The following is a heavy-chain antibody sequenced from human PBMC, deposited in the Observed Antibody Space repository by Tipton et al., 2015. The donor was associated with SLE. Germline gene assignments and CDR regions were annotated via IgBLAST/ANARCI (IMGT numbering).Heavy chain of an antibody. CDR1: GYTFTTYG. CDR2: ISTYNG. J-gene: IGHJ4*02. Sequence: QVQLVQSGAEVRKPGASVRVSCKTSGYTFTTYGISWVRQAPGQGLEWMGWISTYNGNTSTNTAYMELRSLRSDDTAIYYCARVRVDTAMGVFDFWGQGTLVTVSS. V-gene: IGHV1-18*01. D-gene: IGHD5-18*01. CDR3: ARVRVDTAMGVFDF.